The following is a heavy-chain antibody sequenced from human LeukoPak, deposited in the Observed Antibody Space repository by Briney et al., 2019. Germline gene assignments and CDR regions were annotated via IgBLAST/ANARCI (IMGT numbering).Heavy chain of an antibody. CDR1: EFTFSSYS. J-gene: IGHJ4*02. V-gene: IGHV3-48*01. Sequence: GGSLRLSCAASEFTFSSYSKNWVRQAPGKGLEWVSYITNSGNSKSYADSVKGRFTISRDNTKNSLYLQMNGLRAEDTAVYYCARTRSSGYLNFDYWGQGILVTVSS. D-gene: IGHD3-22*01. CDR3: ARTRSSGYLNFDY. CDR2: ITNSGNSK.